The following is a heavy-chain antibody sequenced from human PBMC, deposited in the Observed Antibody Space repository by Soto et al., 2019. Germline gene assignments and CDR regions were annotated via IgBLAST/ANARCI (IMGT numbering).Heavy chain of an antibody. D-gene: IGHD3-3*02. CDR2: IYYSGST. J-gene: IGHJ4*02. Sequence: KTSETLSLTCTVSGGSINIGGYYWSWIRQHPGKGLEWIGYIYYSGSTFYNPSLKSRVNISFDTSKNQFSLKLNSVTAADTAVYYCARTAWHFFDYWGQGTLVTVSS. CDR3: ARTAWHFFDY. CDR1: GGSINIGGYY. V-gene: IGHV4-31*03.